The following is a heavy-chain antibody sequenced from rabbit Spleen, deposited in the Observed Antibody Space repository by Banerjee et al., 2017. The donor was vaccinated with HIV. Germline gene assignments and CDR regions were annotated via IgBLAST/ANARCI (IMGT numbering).Heavy chain of an antibody. CDR2: INAATGVT. Sequence: QEQLVESGGGLVKPGASLTLTCKASSFSFSDRDVMCWVRQAPGKGLEWIACINAATGVTYYANWVNGRFTISSHNAQNTLYLQLNSLTAADTATYFCARDSGSSFSSYGMDLWGQGTLVTVS. D-gene: IGHD8-1*01. CDR1: SFSFSDRDV. J-gene: IGHJ6*01. V-gene: IGHV1S47*01. CDR3: ARDSGSSFSSYGMDL.